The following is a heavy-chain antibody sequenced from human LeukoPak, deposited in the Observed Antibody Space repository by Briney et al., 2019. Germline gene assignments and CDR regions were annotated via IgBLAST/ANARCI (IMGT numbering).Heavy chain of an antibody. CDR3: AHSGGYCTSSTCYDHFDS. J-gene: IGHJ4*02. D-gene: IGHD2-2*01. V-gene: IGHV2-5*02. CDR1: GFSLSTSGVG. Sequence: SGPTLVNPTQTLTLTCTFSGFSLSTSGVGVGWIRQPPGKALEWLALIYWDDDKRYSPSLKSRLTIMKDTSRNQVVLIMTNMDPVDTATYYCAHSGGYCTSSTCYDHFDSWGQGTLVTVSS. CDR2: IYWDDDK.